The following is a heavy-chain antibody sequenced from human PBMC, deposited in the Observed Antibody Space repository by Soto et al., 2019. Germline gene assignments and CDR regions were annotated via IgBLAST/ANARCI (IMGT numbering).Heavy chain of an antibody. J-gene: IGHJ3*02. V-gene: IGHV1-3*01. CDR2: INAGNGNT. CDR3: ARGAGIVVVWKGAFDI. CDR1: GYTFTSYA. Sequence: GASVKVSCKASGYTFTSYAMHWVRQAPGQRLEWMGWINAGNGNTKYSQKFQGRVTITRDTSASTAYMELSSLRSEDTAVYYCARGAGIVVVWKGAFDIWGQGTMVTVSS. D-gene: IGHD2-15*01.